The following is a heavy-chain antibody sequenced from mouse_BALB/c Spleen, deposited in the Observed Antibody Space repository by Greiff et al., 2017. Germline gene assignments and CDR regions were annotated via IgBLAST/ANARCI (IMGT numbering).Heavy chain of an antibody. V-gene: IGHV1S29*02. D-gene: IGHD2-10*02. CDR2: IYPYNGGT. J-gene: IGHJ4*01. CDR3: ANKYGNYDYAMDY. Sequence: VQLKQSGPELVKPGASVKISCKASGYTFTDYNMHWVKQSHGKSLEWIGYIYPYNGGTGYNQKFKSKATLTVDNSSSTAYMELRSLTSEDSAVYYCANKYGNYDYAMDYWGQGTSVTVSS. CDR1: GYTFTDYN.